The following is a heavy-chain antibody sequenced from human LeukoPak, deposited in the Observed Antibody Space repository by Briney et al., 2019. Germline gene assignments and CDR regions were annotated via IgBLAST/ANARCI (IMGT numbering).Heavy chain of an antibody. CDR2: ISGSGGNT. CDR1: GFTFSSSA. Sequence: GGSLRLSCAAFGFTFSSSAMSWVRQAPGKGLEWVSIISGSGGNTYYTDSVKGRFTISRDNSKNTLYLQMNSLRAEDTAVYYCAKVFSGIEYWGQGTVVTVSS. CDR3: AKVFSGIEY. D-gene: IGHD3-10*02. V-gene: IGHV3-23*01. J-gene: IGHJ4*02.